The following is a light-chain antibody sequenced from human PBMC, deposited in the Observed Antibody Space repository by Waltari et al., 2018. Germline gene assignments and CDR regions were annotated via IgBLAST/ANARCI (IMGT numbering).Light chain of an antibody. CDR3: MHGGHWPYT. J-gene: IGKJ2*01. V-gene: IGKV2-30*01. Sequence: VVLTQSPLSLPVTLGQPASISCSSSQSLVYSDGNIYLNWFHQRPGQSPRRLIYEISNRDCGVPDRFSGSGSGTDFTLKISRVEAEDVGIYYCMHGGHWPYTFGQGTKLEIK. CDR2: EIS. CDR1: QSLVYSDGNIY.